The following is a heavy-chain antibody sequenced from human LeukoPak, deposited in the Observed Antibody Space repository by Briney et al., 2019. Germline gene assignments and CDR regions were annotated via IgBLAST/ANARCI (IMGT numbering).Heavy chain of an antibody. D-gene: IGHD3-22*01. CDR1: GFTFSSYW. J-gene: IGHJ4*02. V-gene: IGHV3-74*01. Sequence: GGSLRLSCAASGFTFSSYWMHWVRQAPGKGLVWVSRIHSDGSSTSYADSVRGRFTISRDDAKSTLYLQMNSLRAKDTAVYYCARSGWPYYFDYWGQGTLVTVSS. CDR3: ARSGWPYYFDY. CDR2: IHSDGSST.